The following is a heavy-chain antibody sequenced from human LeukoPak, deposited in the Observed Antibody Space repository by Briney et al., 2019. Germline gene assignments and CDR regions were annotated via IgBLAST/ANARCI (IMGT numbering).Heavy chain of an antibody. CDR3: ARRSGNSEY. J-gene: IGHJ4*02. D-gene: IGHD4-23*01. V-gene: IGHV4-59*12. Sequence: SETLSLTCTVSGDSISTYYWSWVRQPPGKGLEWIGYIYYGGNTNYNPSLKSRVTISVDTSKNQFSLKLSSVTAADTAVYYCARRSGNSEYWGQGTLVTVSS. CDR2: IYYGGNT. CDR1: GDSISTYY.